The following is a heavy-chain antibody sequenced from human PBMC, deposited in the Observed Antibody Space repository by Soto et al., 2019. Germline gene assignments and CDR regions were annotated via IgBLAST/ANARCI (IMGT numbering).Heavy chain of an antibody. D-gene: IGHD1-26*01. CDR3: AKDGSHNFDY. J-gene: IGHJ4*02. CDR1: GFTFSHYA. V-gene: IGHV3-30*18. Sequence: QVQLVESGGGVVQPGRSLRLSCAASGFTFSHYAMHWVRQAPGKGLEWVALMSYDGSNEYYADSVKGRFTISRDNSKNTLYLQMNCLRAEDTAVHYCAKDGSHNFDYWGQGTLVTVSS. CDR2: MSYDGSNE.